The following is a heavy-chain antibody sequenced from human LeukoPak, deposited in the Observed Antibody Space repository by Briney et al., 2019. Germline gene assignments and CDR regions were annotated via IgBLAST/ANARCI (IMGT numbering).Heavy chain of an antibody. CDR3: ARGRRIPFPIYYYYMDL. J-gene: IGHJ6*03. CDR2: INHSGST. CDR1: GGSFSVYY. D-gene: IGHD5-18*01. Sequence: SETLSLTCAVYGGSFSVYYWSWIRQPPGKGLEWIGEINHSGSTNYNPSLKSRVTISVDTSKNQFSLNLNSVTAADTAVYYCARGRRIPFPIYYYYMDLWDKGTTVTVSS. V-gene: IGHV4-34*01.